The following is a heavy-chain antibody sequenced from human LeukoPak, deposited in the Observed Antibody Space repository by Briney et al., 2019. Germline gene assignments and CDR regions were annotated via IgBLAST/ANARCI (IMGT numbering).Heavy chain of an antibody. CDR2: IWYDGSNK. V-gene: IGHV3-30*02. Sequence: PGGSLRLSCAASGFTFSSYGMHWVRQAPGKGPEWVAVIWYDGSNKYYADSVKGRFTISRDNSKNTLYLQMNSLRAEDTAVYYCAKDRSSWPDYWGQGTLVTVSS. CDR1: GFTFSSYG. D-gene: IGHD6-13*01. J-gene: IGHJ4*02. CDR3: AKDRSSWPDY.